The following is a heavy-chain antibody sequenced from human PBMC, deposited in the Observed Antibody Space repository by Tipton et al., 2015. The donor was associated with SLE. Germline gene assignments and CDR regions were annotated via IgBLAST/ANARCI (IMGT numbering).Heavy chain of an antibody. V-gene: IGHV3-66*01. CDR1: GFTVSSNY. Sequence: SLRLSCAASGFTVSSNYMSWVRQAPGKGLEWVSVIYSGGSTYYTDSVKGRFTISRDNSKNTLFLQMNSLRAEDTAVYYCARAGRAWNLFDYWGQGTLVTVSS. CDR3: ARAGRAWNLFDY. J-gene: IGHJ4*02. CDR2: IYSGGST. D-gene: IGHD1-1*01.